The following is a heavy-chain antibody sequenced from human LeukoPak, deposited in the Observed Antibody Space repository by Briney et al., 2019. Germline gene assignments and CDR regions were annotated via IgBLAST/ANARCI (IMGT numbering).Heavy chain of an antibody. CDR2: ISYDGSNK. V-gene: IGHV3-30*03. D-gene: IGHD1-26*01. CDR3: AGGSYYEGGNYFDY. Sequence: GGSLRLSCAASGFTFSSYSMNWVRQAPGKGLEWVAVISYDGSNKYYADSVKGRFTTSRDNSKNTLYLQMNSLRAEDTAVYYCAGGSYYEGGNYFDYWGQGTLVTVSS. CDR1: GFTFSSYS. J-gene: IGHJ4*02.